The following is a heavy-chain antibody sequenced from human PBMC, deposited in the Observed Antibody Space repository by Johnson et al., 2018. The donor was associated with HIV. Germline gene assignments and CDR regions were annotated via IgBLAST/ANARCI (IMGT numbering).Heavy chain of an antibody. D-gene: IGHD3-22*01. CDR3: ARGSRYTYDNDDAYLLHAYDF. V-gene: IGHV3-11*04. CDR1: FAFSDYY. Sequence: FAFSDYYMAWIRQAPGKGLEWVSFISSGSHSIYYADSVKGRFTVSRDSSKNTLYLQMNSLRAEDTAVYYCARGSRYTYDNDDAYLLHAYDFWGQGTMVTVSS. CDR2: ISSGSHSI. J-gene: IGHJ3*01.